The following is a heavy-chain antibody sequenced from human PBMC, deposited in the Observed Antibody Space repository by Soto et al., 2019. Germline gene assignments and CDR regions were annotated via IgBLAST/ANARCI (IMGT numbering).Heavy chain of an antibody. J-gene: IGHJ4*02. D-gene: IGHD3-16*01. CDR3: AKDPWAADY. CDR2: IYSGGST. V-gene: IGHV3-66*01. CDR1: GFTVSTKY. Sequence: PGGFMRLSCAASGFTVSTKYMSWVRQAPGKGLEWVSVIYSGGSTFYADSVRGRFTISIDNSKNTVNLQMNSLRSEDTAVYYCAKDPWAADYWGQGTLVTVSS.